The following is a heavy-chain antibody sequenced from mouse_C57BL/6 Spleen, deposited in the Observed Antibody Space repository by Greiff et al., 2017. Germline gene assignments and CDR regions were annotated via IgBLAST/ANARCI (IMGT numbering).Heavy chain of an antibody. V-gene: IGHV1-74*01. CDR2: IHPSDSDT. J-gene: IGHJ4*01. CDR1: GYTFTSYW. D-gene: IGHD1-1*01. CDR3: AIGDYYGNWAMDY. Sequence: VQLQQPGAELVKPGASVKVSCKASGYTFTSYWMHWVKQRPGQGLEWIGRIHPSDSDTNYNQKFKGKATLTVDKSSSTAYMQLISLTSEDSAVYYCAIGDYYGNWAMDYWGQGTSVTVSS.